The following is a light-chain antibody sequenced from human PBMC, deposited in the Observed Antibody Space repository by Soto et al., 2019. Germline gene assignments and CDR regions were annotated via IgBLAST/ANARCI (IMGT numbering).Light chain of an antibody. V-gene: IGKV4-1*01. CDR2: KAS. J-gene: IGKJ1*01. CDR1: QSVLYNSNNKNY. Sequence: DIVMTQSPDSLAESLGERATINCKSSQSVLYNSNNKNYLAWYQQKPGKAPKLLIYKASTLKSGVPSRFSGSGSGTEFTLTISSLQPDDFATYYCQHYNSYSEAFGQGTKVDIK. CDR3: QHYNSYSEA.